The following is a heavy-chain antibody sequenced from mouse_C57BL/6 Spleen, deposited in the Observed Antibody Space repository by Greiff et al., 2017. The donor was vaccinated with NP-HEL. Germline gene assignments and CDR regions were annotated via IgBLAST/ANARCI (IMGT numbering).Heavy chain of an antibody. CDR1: GYSFTGYY. CDR3: ARRPNWYYFDY. D-gene: IGHD4-1*01. V-gene: IGHV1-42*01. J-gene: IGHJ2*01. CDR2: INPSTGGT. Sequence: EVQLQQSGPELVKPGASVKISCKASGYSFTGYYMNWVKQSPEKSLEWIGEINPSTGGTTYNQKFKAKATLTVDKSSSTAYMQLKSLTSEDSAVYYCARRPNWYYFDYWGQGTTLTVSS.